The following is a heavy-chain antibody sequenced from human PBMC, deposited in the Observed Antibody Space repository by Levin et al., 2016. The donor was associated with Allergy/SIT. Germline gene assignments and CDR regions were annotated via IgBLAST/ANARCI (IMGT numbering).Heavy chain of an antibody. CDR3: ASGRSYYHYYMDV. J-gene: IGHJ6*03. CDR2: ISSGSSSK. V-gene: IGHV3-48*01. Sequence: VRQMPGKGLEWLSFISSGSSSKYYADSVKGRFTISRDNAKNSLYLQMNNLRGEDTAVYYCASGRSYYHYYMDVWGIGTTVTVSS.